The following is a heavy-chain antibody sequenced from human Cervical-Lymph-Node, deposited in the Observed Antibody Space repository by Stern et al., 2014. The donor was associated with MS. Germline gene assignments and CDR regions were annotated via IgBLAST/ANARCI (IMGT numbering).Heavy chain of an antibody. CDR2: IYCSGST. D-gene: IGHD5-24*01. Sequence: VQLVESGPGLVKPSETLSLTCTVSGGSISGYDCSWIRQPPGKGLEWIGHIYCSGSTNYIPSLKSRVTISIDTPKNQFSLKLSSVTAADTAVYYCARSRDAYSPLTYWGQGIPVTVSS. CDR1: GGSISGYD. J-gene: IGHJ4*02. V-gene: IGHV4-59*01. CDR3: ARSRDAYSPLTY.